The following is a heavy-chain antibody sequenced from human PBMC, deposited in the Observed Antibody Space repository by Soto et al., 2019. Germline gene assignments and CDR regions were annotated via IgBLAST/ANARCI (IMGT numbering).Heavy chain of an antibody. CDR1: GFTFSDYY. CDR3: ASFAIGTLIRGAPHX. CDR2: ISSGGSSI. J-gene: IGHJ4*02. D-gene: IGHD3-10*01. V-gene: IGHV3-11*01. Sequence: PGGSLRLSCAASGFTFSDYYMTWIRQAPGKGLEWVSYISSGGSSIYYADSVKGRFTISRDNAKNSLYLQMNSLRAEDTAMYYCASFAIGTLIRGAPHXWGQGTLVTVSX.